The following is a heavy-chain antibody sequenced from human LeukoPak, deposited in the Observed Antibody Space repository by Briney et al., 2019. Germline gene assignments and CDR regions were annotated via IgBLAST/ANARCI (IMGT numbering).Heavy chain of an antibody. CDR2: IDHSGSP. J-gene: IGHJ6*02. Sequence: SETLSLTCAVSGGSISSNNWWGRVRQPPGKGLEWIGEIDHSGSPNYNPSLKSRVTISVDKSRNHFSLNLSSVTAADTAVYYCARVGGTNYYYYGMDVWGQGTTVTVSS. V-gene: IGHV4-4*02. CDR3: ARVGGTNYYYYGMDV. D-gene: IGHD3-16*01. CDR1: GGSISSNNW.